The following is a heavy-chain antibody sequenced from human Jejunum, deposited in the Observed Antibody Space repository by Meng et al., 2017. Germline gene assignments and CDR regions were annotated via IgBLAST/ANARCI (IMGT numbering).Heavy chain of an antibody. CDR1: GDSISSGEYF. D-gene: IGHD2-2*01. CDR2: MDYRGST. CDR3: ARGELLWDY. J-gene: IGHJ4*02. Sequence: VQLTAAGPGRGKPSQTRSRTCTVSGDSISSGEYFCSWLRQPPGKGLELIGYMDYRGSTFYNPSLKSRVTISVDTSKNQFSLKLSSVTAADPAVYFCARGELLWDYWGQGTLVTVSS. V-gene: IGHV4-30-4*01.